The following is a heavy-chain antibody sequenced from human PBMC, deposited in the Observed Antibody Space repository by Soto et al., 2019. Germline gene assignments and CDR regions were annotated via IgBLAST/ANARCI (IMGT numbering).Heavy chain of an antibody. CDR2: IYSSGDT. Sequence: SETLSLSCTVSGGSVTSGGYYWSWIRHCPGKGLEWIGYIYSSGDTNYNPSLNSRVAMSVDTSKNQFSLQLTSVTVADTAIYYCTRDWGPPVPHGNDSWGQGILVTVSS. V-gene: IGHV4-31*03. J-gene: IGHJ5*01. CDR1: GGSVTSGGYY. D-gene: IGHD7-27*01. CDR3: TRDWGPPVPHGNDS.